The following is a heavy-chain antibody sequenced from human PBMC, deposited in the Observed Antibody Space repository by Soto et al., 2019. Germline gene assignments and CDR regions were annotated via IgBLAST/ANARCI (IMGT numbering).Heavy chain of an antibody. D-gene: IGHD6-6*01. J-gene: IGHJ4*02. CDR1: GFTFSSHA. CDR2: ISGSGGST. Sequence: GGSLRLSCAASGFTFSSHAMSWVRQAPGKGLEWVSAISGSGGSTYYADSVKGRFTISRDNSKNTLYLQMNSLRAEDTAVYYCAKDCDFSSSSYFDYWGQGTLVTVSS. CDR3: AKDCDFSSSSYFDY. V-gene: IGHV3-23*01.